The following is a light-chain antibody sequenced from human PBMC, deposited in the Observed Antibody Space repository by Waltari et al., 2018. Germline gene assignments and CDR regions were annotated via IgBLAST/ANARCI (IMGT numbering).Light chain of an antibody. CDR3: QQYYSAPVT. CDR2: WAS. Sequence: DIVMTQSPDSLAVSLGERATINCKSSQSVLYSSNNKNYLAWYQQKPGQPPKLLIYWASTREPGVPDRFSGSGSGTDFTLTISSLQAEDVAVYYCQQYYSAPVTFGRGTKVEI. J-gene: IGKJ3*01. V-gene: IGKV4-1*01. CDR1: QSVLYSSNNKNY.